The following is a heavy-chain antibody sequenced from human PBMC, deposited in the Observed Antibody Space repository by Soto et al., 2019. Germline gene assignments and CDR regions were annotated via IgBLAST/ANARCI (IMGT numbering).Heavy chain of an antibody. CDR1: GGSISSGNYY. CDR3: ATMGTPATGLYYFDY. V-gene: IGHV4-30-4*01. CDR2: ISYSGST. J-gene: IGHJ4*02. Sequence: SETLSLTCTVSGGSISSGNYYWSLIRQPPGKGLEWIGFISYSGSTYYSLSLKSRVTISVDTSKNQFSLNLSFVTAADTAVYYCATMGTPATGLYYFDYWGQGTLVSVSS. D-gene: IGHD5-18*01.